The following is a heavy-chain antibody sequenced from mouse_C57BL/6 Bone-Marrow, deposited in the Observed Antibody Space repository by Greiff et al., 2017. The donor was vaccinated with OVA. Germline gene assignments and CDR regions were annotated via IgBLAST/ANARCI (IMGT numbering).Heavy chain of an antibody. CDR3: ARHEDRDGYVPAWFAY. Sequence: QVQLKESGAELVKPGASVKLSCKASGYTFTEYTIHWVKQRSGQGLEWIGWFYPGSGSIKYNEKFKDKATLTADKSSSTVYMELSRLTSEDSAVYFCARHEDRDGYVPAWFAYWGQGTLVTVSA. CDR1: GYTFTEYT. J-gene: IGHJ3*01. V-gene: IGHV1-62-2*01. D-gene: IGHD2-2*01. CDR2: FYPGSGSI.